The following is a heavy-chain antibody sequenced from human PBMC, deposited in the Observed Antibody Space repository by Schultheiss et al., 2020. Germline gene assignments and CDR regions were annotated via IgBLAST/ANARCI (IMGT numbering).Heavy chain of an antibody. V-gene: IGHV3-30-3*01. Sequence: GESLKISCAASGFTFSSYAMHWVRQAPGKGLEWVAVISYDGSNKYYADSVKGRFTISRDNSKNTLYLQMNSLRAEDTAVYYCTIYGVVIIPVSYWGQGTLVTGSA. CDR3: TIYGVVIIPVSY. CDR1: GFTFSSYA. J-gene: IGHJ4*02. D-gene: IGHD3-3*01. CDR2: ISYDGSNK.